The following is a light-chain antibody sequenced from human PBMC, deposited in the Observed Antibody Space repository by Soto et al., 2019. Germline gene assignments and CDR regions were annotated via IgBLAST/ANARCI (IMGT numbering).Light chain of an antibody. CDR2: DVS. V-gene: IGLV2-14*01. Sequence: QSALTQPASVSGSPGQSITISCTGTSSDFGVNNYVSWYQQHPGKAPKLMIYDVSNRPSGVSNLFSGSKSGNTASLTISGLQAEDAADYDCSSYTSSSTPRYVVFGGGTKLTVL. CDR3: SSYTSSSTPRYVV. J-gene: IGLJ2*01. CDR1: SSDFGVNNY.